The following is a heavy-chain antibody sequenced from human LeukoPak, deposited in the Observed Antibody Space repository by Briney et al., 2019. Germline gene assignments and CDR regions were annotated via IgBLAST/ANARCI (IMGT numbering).Heavy chain of an antibody. D-gene: IGHD3-10*01. CDR3: AKGSAAVRPYYFDY. V-gene: IGHV3-7*03. CDR2: IKEDGTET. J-gene: IGHJ4*02. Sequence: GGSLRLSCAASGFMFSSNWMSWARLAPGKGLEWVANIKEDGTETYYVDSVKGRFTISRDNAKNSLYLQMNSLRVEDTAVYYCAKGSAAVRPYYFDYWGQGILVTVSS. CDR1: GFMFSSNW.